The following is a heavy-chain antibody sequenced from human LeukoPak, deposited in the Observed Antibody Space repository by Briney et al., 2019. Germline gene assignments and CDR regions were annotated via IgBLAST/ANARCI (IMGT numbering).Heavy chain of an antibody. V-gene: IGHV4-38-2*01. D-gene: IGHD3-10*01. Sequence: SETLSLTCAVSGYSISSGYYWGWIRQPPGKGLEWIGSIYHSGSTYYNPSLKSRVTISVETSKNQFSLKLSSVTAADTAVYYCAADYYGSGPFDYWGQGTLVTVSS. CDR3: AADYYGSGPFDY. CDR1: GYSISSGYY. J-gene: IGHJ4*02. CDR2: IYHSGST.